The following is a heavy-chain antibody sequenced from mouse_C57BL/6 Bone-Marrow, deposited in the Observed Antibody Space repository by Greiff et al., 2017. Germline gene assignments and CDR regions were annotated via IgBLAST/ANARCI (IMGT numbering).Heavy chain of an antibody. Sequence: VQLQQSGAELVKPGASVKMSCKASGYTFTTYPIEWMKQNHGKSLEWIGNFHPYNDDTKYNEKFKGKATLTVEKSSSTVYLELSRLTSDDSAVYYCARPYYYGSRDWYFDVWDTGTTVTVSS. CDR3: ARPYYYGSRDWYFDV. CDR1: GYTFTTYP. CDR2: FHPYNDDT. J-gene: IGHJ1*03. V-gene: IGHV1-47*01. D-gene: IGHD1-1*01.